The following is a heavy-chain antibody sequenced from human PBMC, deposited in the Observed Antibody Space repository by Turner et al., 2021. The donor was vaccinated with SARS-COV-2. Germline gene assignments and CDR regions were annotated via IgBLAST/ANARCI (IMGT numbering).Heavy chain of an antibody. V-gene: IGHV3-23*01. CDR2: ISGSGGTT. J-gene: IGHJ4*02. D-gene: IGHD3-22*01. CDR3: AKADRVMIVVVITLFDY. CDR1: GFTFSSYA. Sequence: EVQLLESGGGLVQPGGALRLSCAAPGFTFSSYAMSWVRQAPGKGLEWVSAISGSGGTTYYAASVKGRFTISRDNYKNTLYLQMNSRRAEDTAVYYCAKADRVMIVVVITLFDYWGQGTLVTVSS.